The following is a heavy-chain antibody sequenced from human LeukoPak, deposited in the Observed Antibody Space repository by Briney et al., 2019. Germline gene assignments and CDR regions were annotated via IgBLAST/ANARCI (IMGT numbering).Heavy chain of an antibody. CDR3: VFAGYGSVSTD. CDR1: GFTFSSYS. J-gene: IGHJ4*02. D-gene: IGHD3-10*01. CDR2: ISSSSSYI. V-gene: IGHV3-21*01. Sequence: KPGGSLRLYCAASGFTFSSYSMNWVRQAPGKGLEWVSSISSSSSYIYYTYSVKGRLTMSSYNAKNYLYLQMNRLRAEDTAVYYCVFAGYGSVSTDWGQGTLVTVSS.